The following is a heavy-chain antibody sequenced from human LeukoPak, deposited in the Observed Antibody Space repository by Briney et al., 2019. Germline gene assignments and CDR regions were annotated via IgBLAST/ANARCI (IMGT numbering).Heavy chain of an antibody. CDR3: ARDREYSSGWYFAPSGPAFDY. CDR1: GFTFSSYW. D-gene: IGHD6-19*01. J-gene: IGHJ4*02. Sequence: PGGSLRLSCAASGFTFSSYWMTWIRQAPGKGLGWVSYISSSGSTIYYADSVKGRFTISRDNAKNSLYLQMNSLRAEDTAVYYCARDREYSSGWYFAPSGPAFDYWGQGTLVTVSS. V-gene: IGHV3-11*01. CDR2: ISSSGSTI.